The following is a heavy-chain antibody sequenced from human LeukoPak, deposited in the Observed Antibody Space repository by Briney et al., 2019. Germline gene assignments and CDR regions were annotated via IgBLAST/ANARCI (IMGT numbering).Heavy chain of an antibody. CDR3: AAGIAVAVLHFDY. D-gene: IGHD6-19*01. CDR2: INPSGGST. CDR1: GYTFTGYH. V-gene: IGHV1-46*01. Sequence: GASVKVSCKASGYTFTGYHMHWVRQAPGQGLEWMGIINPSGGSTSYAQKFQGRVTMTRDTSTSTVYMELSSLRSEDTAVYYCAAGIAVAVLHFDYWGQGTLVTVSS. J-gene: IGHJ4*02.